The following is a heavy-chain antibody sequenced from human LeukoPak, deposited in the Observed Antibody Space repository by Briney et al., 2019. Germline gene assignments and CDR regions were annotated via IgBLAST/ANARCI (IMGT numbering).Heavy chain of an antibody. CDR3: ARRYSNYGGVFDY. J-gene: IGHJ4*02. D-gene: IGHD4-11*01. CDR1: GGSFSGYY. V-gene: IGHV4-34*01. Sequence: SETLSLTCAVYGGSFSGYYWSWIRQPPGKGLEWIGSIYYSGSTYYNPSLKSRVTISVDTSKNQFSLKLSSVTAADTAVYYCARRYSNYGGVFDYWGQGTLVTVSS. CDR2: IYYSGST.